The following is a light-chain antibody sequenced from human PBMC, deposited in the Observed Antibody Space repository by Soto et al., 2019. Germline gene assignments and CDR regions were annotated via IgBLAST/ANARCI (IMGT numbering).Light chain of an antibody. CDR2: DLS. V-gene: IGLV2-14*01. CDR3: ISYTSSSTPWV. J-gene: IGLJ3*02. Sequence: QSALTHPASVSGSPGQSITISCTGTSSEVGGDNYVSWYQQHPGKAPKLIIYDLSNRPSGVSNRVSGSKSGNTASLTISGLQAEDEADYYCISYTSSSTPWVCGGGTKLNVL. CDR1: SSEVGGDNY.